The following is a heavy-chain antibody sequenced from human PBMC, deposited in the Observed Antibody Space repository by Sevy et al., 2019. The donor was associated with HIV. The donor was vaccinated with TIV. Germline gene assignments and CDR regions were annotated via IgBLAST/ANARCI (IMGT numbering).Heavy chain of an antibody. Sequence: GGSLRLSCAASGFTFSSYGMLWVRQAPGKGLEWVAVIWYDEINKYYADSVKGRFTISRDNSKNTLYLQMNSLRAEDTAVYYCARMYYYDSSGPDYWGQGTLVTVSS. J-gene: IGHJ4*02. D-gene: IGHD3-22*01. CDR1: GFTFSSYG. CDR3: ARMYYYDSSGPDY. V-gene: IGHV3-33*01. CDR2: IWYDEINK.